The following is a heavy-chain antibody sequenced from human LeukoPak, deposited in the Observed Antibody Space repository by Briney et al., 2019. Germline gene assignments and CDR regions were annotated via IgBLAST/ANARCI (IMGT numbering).Heavy chain of an antibody. CDR2: INPSGGST. CDR3: ARGAHDYYGSGSYQDFDY. D-gene: IGHD3-10*01. J-gene: IGHJ4*02. V-gene: IGHV1-46*01. Sequence: ASVKVSCKASGYTFTSYYMHWVRQAPGQGLEWMGIINPSGGSTSYAQKFQGRVTMTRDTSTSTVNMELSSLRSEDTAVYYCARGAHDYYGSGSYQDFDYWGQGTLVTVSS. CDR1: GYTFTSYY.